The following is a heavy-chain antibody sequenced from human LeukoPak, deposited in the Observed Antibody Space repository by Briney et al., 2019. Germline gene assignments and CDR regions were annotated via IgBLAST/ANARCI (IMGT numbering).Heavy chain of an antibody. CDR2: IYSGGST. CDR3: ARMTTVTSYYFDY. V-gene: IGHV3-53*01. D-gene: IGHD4-17*01. Sequence: GGSLRLSCAASGFTVSSNYMSWVRQAPGKGLEWVSVIYSGGSTYYADSVKGRFTISRDNSKNTLYLQMNSLGAEGTAVYYCARMTTVTSYYFDYWGQGTLVTVSS. J-gene: IGHJ4*02. CDR1: GFTVSSNY.